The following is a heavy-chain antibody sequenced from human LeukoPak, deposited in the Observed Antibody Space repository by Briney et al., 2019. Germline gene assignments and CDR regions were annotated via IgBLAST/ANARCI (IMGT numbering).Heavy chain of an antibody. CDR1: GFTFSSYA. V-gene: IGHV3-23*01. CDR3: ARDGVAAAGLDS. D-gene: IGHD6-13*01. Sequence: GGSLRLSCAASGFTFSSYAMSWVRQAPGKGLEWVSASSGSGGTTYYADSVKGRFTISRDDSKNTLYLQMNSLRAEDTAVYYCARDGVAAAGLDSWGQGTLVTVSS. CDR2: SSGSGGTT. J-gene: IGHJ4*02.